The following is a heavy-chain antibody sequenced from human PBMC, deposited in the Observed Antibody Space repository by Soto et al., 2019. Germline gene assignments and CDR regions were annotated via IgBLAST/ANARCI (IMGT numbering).Heavy chain of an antibody. Sequence: QVQVVQSGDEVKKPGASVKVSCKASGYTFTNSGCRWVRQAPGQGLEWMGWISGYNGNTKYAEKFKGRVTMTTDTSTSTAHMELRSLRSDDRAVYYCAREGQAPYYYYGMDVWGQGTAVTVSS. J-gene: IGHJ6*02. CDR3: AREGQAPYYYYGMDV. V-gene: IGHV1-18*01. CDR2: ISGYNGNT. CDR1: GYTFTNSG.